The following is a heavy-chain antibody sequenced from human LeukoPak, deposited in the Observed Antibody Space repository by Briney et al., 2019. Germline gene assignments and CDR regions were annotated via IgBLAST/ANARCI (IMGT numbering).Heavy chain of an antibody. Sequence: PGGSLRLSCAASGFTFSSYSMNWVRQAPGKGLEWVSSISSSSSYIYYADSVKGRFTISRDNSKNTLYLQMNSLRAEDTAVYYCAKDQGYYDSSGPPTWGQGTLVTVSS. J-gene: IGHJ5*02. CDR1: GFTFSSYS. D-gene: IGHD3-22*01. CDR2: ISSSSSYI. V-gene: IGHV3-21*04. CDR3: AKDQGYYDSSGPPT.